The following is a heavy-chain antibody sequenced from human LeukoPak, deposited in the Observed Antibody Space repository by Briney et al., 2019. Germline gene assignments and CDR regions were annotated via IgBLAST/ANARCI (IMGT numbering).Heavy chain of an antibody. D-gene: IGHD6-6*01. CDR2: IYHSGST. Sequence: PSETLSLTCTVSGYSISSGYYWGWIRQPPGKGLEWIGSIYHSGSTYYNPSLKSRVTISVDTSKNQFSLKLSSVTAADTAVYYCARVLAARPTYYYMDVWGKGTTVTVSS. V-gene: IGHV4-38-2*02. CDR3: ARVLAARPTYYYMDV. CDR1: GYSISSGYY. J-gene: IGHJ6*03.